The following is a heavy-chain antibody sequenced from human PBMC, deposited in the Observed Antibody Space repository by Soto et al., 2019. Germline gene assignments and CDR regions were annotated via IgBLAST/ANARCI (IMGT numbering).Heavy chain of an antibody. V-gene: IGHV4-59*01. CDR3: ARDAGDCSDYYYGVDV. D-gene: IGHD2-21*01. CDR2: IHYSGST. J-gene: IGHJ6*02. CDR1: GGSISSYY. Sequence: SETLSLTCTVSGGSISSYYWSWIRQPPGKGLEWIGYIHYSGSTDYNPSLKSRVTISVDTSKNQFSLKLSSVTAADTAVYYCARDAGDCSDYYYGVDVWGQGTTVTVSS.